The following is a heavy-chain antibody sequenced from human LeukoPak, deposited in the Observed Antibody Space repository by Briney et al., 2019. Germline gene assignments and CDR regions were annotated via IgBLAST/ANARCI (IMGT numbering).Heavy chain of an antibody. V-gene: IGHV3-7*01. CDR1: GFTFSSSW. Sequence: GSLRLSCTTSGFTFSSSWMSWVRQAPGRGLDWVASIRQDGSQKYYVDSVKGRFTISRDNAENSLYLQMNSLRAEDTAVYYCARLFRDVTTFDYWGQGTLVTVSS. CDR3: ARLFRDVTTFDY. J-gene: IGHJ4*02. D-gene: IGHD1-1*01. CDR2: IRQDGSQK.